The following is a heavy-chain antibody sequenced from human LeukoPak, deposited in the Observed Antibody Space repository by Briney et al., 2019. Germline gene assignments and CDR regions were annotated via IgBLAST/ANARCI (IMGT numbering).Heavy chain of an antibody. J-gene: IGHJ6*02. Sequence: GGSLTLSCAAWGFTFSTYGMHGVREAPGKGREGVAVIWYEESIKYYAGCVKGRFTFSRDNCKSTMYMQMNSLRAEDTAVYFCARIACTGGYCKPYYYYGLDVWGQGTTVTVSS. V-gene: IGHV3-33*01. CDR2: IWYEESIK. CDR3: ARIACTGGYCKPYYYYGLDV. CDR1: GFTFSTYG. D-gene: IGHD2-8*02.